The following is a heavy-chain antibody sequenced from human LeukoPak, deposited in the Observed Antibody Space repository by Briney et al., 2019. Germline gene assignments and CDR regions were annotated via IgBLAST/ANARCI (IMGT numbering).Heavy chain of an antibody. J-gene: IGHJ1*01. CDR3: ARGYHFDTSGYPVSEYFQH. Sequence: ASVKVSCRASGYNFTTYGINWVRQAPGQGLEWMGWISTYTGDTKYVQKLQGRVSMTTDTSTSTAHMELRSLRSDDTAVYYCARGYHFDTSGYPVSEYFQHWGQGTLVTVSS. V-gene: IGHV1-18*01. D-gene: IGHD3-22*01. CDR1: GYNFTTYG. CDR2: ISTYTGDT.